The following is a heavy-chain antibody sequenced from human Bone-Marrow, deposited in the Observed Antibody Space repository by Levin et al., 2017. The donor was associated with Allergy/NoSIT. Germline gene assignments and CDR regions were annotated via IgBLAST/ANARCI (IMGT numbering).Heavy chain of an antibody. CDR2: ISGRGGTT. J-gene: IGHJ4*02. CDR1: GFTFSSHA. V-gene: IGHV3-23*01. D-gene: IGHD1/OR15-1a*01. Sequence: PGGSLRLSCAASGFTFSSHAMNWVRQSPGKGLEWVSGISGRGGTTYYADSVKGRFTISRDNSQNTLYLQMNSLRADDTAVYYCVRDHWNTGGSWDYRGQGALVTVSA. CDR3: VRDHWNTGGSWDY.